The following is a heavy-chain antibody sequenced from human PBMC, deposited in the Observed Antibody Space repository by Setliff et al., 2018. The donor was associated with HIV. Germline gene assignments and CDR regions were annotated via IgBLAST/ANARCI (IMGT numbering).Heavy chain of an antibody. CDR3: ARQPLYNDYDWRSYYFDY. CDR2: MYHTGST. CDR1: GYSISSGGY. V-gene: IGHV4-38-2*01. J-gene: IGHJ4*02. D-gene: IGHD5-12*01. Sequence: PSETLSLTCAVSGYSISSGGYWGWIRQPPGKGLEWIGSMYHTGSTYYSPSLNSRFTISVDTSKNQFSLKLRSVTAADTAVYYCARQPLYNDYDWRSYYFDYWGQGSLVTVSS.